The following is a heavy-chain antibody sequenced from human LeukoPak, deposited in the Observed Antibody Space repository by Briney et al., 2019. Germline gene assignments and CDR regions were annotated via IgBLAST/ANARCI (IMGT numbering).Heavy chain of an antibody. CDR1: GGSISSYY. V-gene: IGHV4-59*01. D-gene: IGHD3-3*01. Sequence: SETLSLTCTVSGGSISSYYWSWIRQPPGKGLEWIGYIYYSGSTNYNPSLKSRVTISVDTSKNQFSLKLSSVTAADTAVYYCARVRYYDFSYYYYYYYMDVRGKGTTVTVSS. CDR2: IYYSGST. J-gene: IGHJ6*03. CDR3: ARVRYYDFSYYYYYYYMDV.